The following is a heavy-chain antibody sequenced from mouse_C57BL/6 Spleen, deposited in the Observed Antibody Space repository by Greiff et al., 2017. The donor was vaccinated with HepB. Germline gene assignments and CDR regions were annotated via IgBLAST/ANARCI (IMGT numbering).Heavy chain of an antibody. CDR1: GYAFSSYW. J-gene: IGHJ2*01. Sequence: VQGVESGAELVKPGASVKISCKASGYAFSSYWMNWVKQRPGKGLEWIGQIYPGDGDTNYNGKFKGKATLTADKSSSTAYMQLSSLTSEDSAVYFCARGVTTVVGDYWGQGTTLTVSS. CDR2: IYPGDGDT. V-gene: IGHV1-80*01. CDR3: ARGVTTVVGDY. D-gene: IGHD1-1*01.